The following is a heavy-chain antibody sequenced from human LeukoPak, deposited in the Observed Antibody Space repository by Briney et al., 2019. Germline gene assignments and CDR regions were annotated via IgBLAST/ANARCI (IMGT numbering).Heavy chain of an antibody. Sequence: PGGSLRLSCAASGFTFSSYAMHWVRQAPDKGLEWVAFISYDGSYKYYADSVKGRFTISRDNSKNTVYLQMNSLRAEDTAIYYCALLMMYAIDFDSWGQGTLVTVSS. CDR2: ISYDGSYK. J-gene: IGHJ4*02. D-gene: IGHD2-8*01. V-gene: IGHV3-30*03. CDR3: ALLMMYAIDFDS. CDR1: GFTFSSYA.